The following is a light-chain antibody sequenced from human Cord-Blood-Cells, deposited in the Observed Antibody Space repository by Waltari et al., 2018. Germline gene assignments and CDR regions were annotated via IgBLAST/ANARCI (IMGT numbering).Light chain of an antibody. CDR2: KAS. J-gene: IGKJ4*01. Sequence: DIKMTQSPSTLSASVGDRVTITRRACQSISSWLACYQQTPGKAPKLLIYKASSLESGVPSRFSGSGSGTEVTLTISSLQPDDFATYYCQQYNSYSPLTFGGGTK. CDR3: QQYNSYSPLT. CDR1: QSISSW. V-gene: IGKV1-5*03.